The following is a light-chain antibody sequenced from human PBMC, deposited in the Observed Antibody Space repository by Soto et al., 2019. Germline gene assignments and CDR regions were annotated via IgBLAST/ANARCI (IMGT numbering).Light chain of an antibody. CDR3: QQYKNGWT. CDR2: GAS. Sequence: EIVMTQSPATLSVSPGERATLSCRASQSVSSNLAWYQQKAGQAPRLLIYGASTRVTGIPARFSGSGSGTEFTLTISSLQSEDFAVYYCQQYKNGWTFGQGTKVDIK. CDR1: QSVSSN. J-gene: IGKJ1*01. V-gene: IGKV3-15*01.